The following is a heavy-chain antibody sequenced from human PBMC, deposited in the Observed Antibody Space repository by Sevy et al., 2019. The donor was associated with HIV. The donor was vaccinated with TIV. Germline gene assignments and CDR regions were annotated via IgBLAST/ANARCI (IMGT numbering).Heavy chain of an antibody. D-gene: IGHD6-13*01. J-gene: IGHJ4*02. CDR3: AKGPDSSSWYDQFFFDS. Sequence: GGSLRLSCAASGFTLRNYAMSWVRQAPGKGLEWVSGNSGSGGNSYYADSVKGRFTISRDNSKNTLYLQMNNLRAEETAVYYCAKGPDSSSWYDQFFFDSWGQGTLVTVSS. V-gene: IGHV3-23*01. CDR2: NSGSGGNS. CDR1: GFTLRNYA.